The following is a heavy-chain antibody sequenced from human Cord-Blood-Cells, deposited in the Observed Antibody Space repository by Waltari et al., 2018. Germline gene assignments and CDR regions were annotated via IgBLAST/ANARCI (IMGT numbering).Heavy chain of an antibody. V-gene: IGHV3-30-3*01. CDR1: GFTLSSFA. CDR3: ARDLVGATGDY. CDR2: ISCDGSNK. D-gene: IGHD1-26*01. Sequence: QVQLVESGGGVVQPGRSLRLSCAASGFTLSSFAMHWVRQAPGKGVEWVAVISCDGSNKYYADSVKGRFTISRDNSKNTLYLQINSLRAEDTAVYYCARDLVGATGDYWGQGTLVTVSS. J-gene: IGHJ4*02.